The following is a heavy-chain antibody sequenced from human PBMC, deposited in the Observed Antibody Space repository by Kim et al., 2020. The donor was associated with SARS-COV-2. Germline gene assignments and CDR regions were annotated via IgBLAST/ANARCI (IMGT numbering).Heavy chain of an antibody. CDR2: IYPGDSDT. CDR3: ARRIWFGELSRGYYFDY. CDR1: GYSFTSYW. J-gene: IGHJ4*02. Sequence: GESLKISCKGSGYSFTSYWIGWVRQMPGKGLEWMGIIYPGDSDTRYSPSFQGQVTISADKSISTAYLQWSSLKASDTAMYYCARRIWFGELSRGYYFDYWGQGTLVTVSS. V-gene: IGHV5-51*01. D-gene: IGHD3-10*01.